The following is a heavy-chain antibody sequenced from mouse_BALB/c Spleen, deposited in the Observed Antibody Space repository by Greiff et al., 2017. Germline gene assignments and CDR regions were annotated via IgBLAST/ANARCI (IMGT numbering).Heavy chain of an antibody. CDR1: GFTFSSYW. D-gene: IGHD4-1*01. Sequence: EVQLQESGGGLVQPGGSMKLSCVASGFTFSSYWMSWVRQSPEKGLEWVAEIRLKSDNYATHYAESVKGKFTISRDDSKSRLYLQMNSLRAEDTGIYYCTLGYYFDYWGQGTTLTVSS. CDR2: IRLKSDNYAT. J-gene: IGHJ2*01. V-gene: IGHV6-6*02. CDR3: TLGYYFDY.